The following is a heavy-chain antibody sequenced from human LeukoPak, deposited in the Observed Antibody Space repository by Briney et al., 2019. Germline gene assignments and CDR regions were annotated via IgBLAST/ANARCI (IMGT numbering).Heavy chain of an antibody. CDR1: GFTFSSYW. D-gene: IGHD5-18*01. CDR2: IKQDGSEK. V-gene: IGHV3-7*01. J-gene: IGHJ4*02. CDR3: TRGGGYSYGSFDY. Sequence: SGGSLRLPCAASGFTFSSYWMSWVRQAPGKGLEWVANIKQDGSEKYYVDSVKGRFTISRDNAKNTLYLQMNSLRAEDTAVYYCTRGGGYSYGSFDYWGQGTLVTVSS.